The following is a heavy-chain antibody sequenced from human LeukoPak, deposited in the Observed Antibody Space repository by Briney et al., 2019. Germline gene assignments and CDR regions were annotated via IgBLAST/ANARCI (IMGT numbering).Heavy chain of an antibody. D-gene: IGHD6-19*01. J-gene: IGHJ4*02. CDR3: ARSVAGGFDS. V-gene: IGHV3-48*03. Sequence: GGSLRLSCAASGFTFSSYAMTWVRQAPGKGLEWVSYISSSGSTIYYADSVKGRFTISRDNAKNSLYLQMNSLRAEDTAVYYCARSVAGGFDSWGQGTRLTVSS. CDR1: GFTFSSYA. CDR2: ISSSGSTI.